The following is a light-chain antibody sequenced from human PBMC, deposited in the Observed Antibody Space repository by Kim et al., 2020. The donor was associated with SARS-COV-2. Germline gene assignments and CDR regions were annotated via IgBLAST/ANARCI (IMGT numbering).Light chain of an antibody. CDR2: DVS. V-gene: IGLV2-14*03. CDR3: SSFPNGPPSL. CDR1: SSDLGGYRY. J-gene: IGLJ1*01. Sequence: QSALTQPASVSGSPGQSITISCTEISSDLGGYRYVSWYQQYPGKAPKLLIYDVSKRPSGVSNRFSGSKSGNTASLTISGLQAGDEADYYCSSFPNGPPSLFGTGTKVTVL.